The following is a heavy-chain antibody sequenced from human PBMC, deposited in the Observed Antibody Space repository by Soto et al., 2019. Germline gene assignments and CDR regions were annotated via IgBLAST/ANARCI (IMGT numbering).Heavy chain of an antibody. Sequence: QVQLQQSGPGLVKPSQTLSLTCTVSGGSISSGGYYWSWIRQHPGKGPECIGYIYYSGCTYYNPSLKSPVTISVDTSKIQVSVKLRSVTAANTAVYYCASVGPQGTVTTSGYYYGMYVWGQGTTVTFSS. CDR2: IYYSGCT. V-gene: IGHV4-31*01. J-gene: IGHJ6*01. CDR1: GGSISSGGYY. D-gene: IGHD4-17*01. CDR3: ASVGPQGTVTTSGYYYGMYV.